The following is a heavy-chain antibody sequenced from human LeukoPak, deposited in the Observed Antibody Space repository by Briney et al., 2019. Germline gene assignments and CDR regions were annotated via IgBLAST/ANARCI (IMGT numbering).Heavy chain of an antibody. Sequence: SESLSLTCTVAGGSISSSSYYWGWLRQPPGKGLEWIGSIYYSGSTYYNSSLKSRVTISVDTSKNSFSLKLSSVTAADTAVYYCAICNGGNLSPTSPRGFETKFLSLGVYYFDYWGQGTLVTVSS. D-gene: IGHD4-23*01. CDR1: GGSISSSSYY. J-gene: IGHJ4*02. V-gene: IGHV4-39*07. CDR3: AICNGGNLSPTSPRGFETKFLSLGVYYFDY. CDR2: IYYSGST.